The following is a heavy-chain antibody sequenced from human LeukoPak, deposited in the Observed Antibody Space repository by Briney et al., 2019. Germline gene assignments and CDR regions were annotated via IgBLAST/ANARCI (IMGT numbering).Heavy chain of an antibody. CDR1: GGTFSSYG. Sequence: GASVKVSCKAAGGTFSSYGISWLRQAPGQGLGWMGGIIPIFVTANYAQKFQGRVTITADKSTSTAYMELSSMRSEDTAVFYCARAADGSAWYGNWFDPWGQGTLVTVSS. V-gene: IGHV1-69*06. CDR2: IIPIFVTA. CDR3: ARAADGSAWYGNWFDP. D-gene: IGHD6-19*01. J-gene: IGHJ5*02.